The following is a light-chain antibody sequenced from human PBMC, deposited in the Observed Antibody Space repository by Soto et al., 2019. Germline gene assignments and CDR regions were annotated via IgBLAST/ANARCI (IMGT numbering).Light chain of an antibody. Sequence: EIVLTQSPVTLSLSPGERATLSYRASQDVRSYLEWYQQKPGQAPRLLIYDASNRAIGIPASFSGSGSGTDFTLTISSLEPGDFEPYYCQQANSFPLTFGGGTKVDIK. CDR3: QQANSFPLT. V-gene: IGKV3-11*01. CDR2: DAS. CDR1: QDVRSY. J-gene: IGKJ4*01.